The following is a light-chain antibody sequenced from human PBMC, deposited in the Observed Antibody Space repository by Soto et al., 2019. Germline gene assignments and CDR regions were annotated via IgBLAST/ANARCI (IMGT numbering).Light chain of an antibody. CDR1: QHVGVY. J-gene: IGKJ4*01. CDR2: DTS. CDR3: QQYEYVPS. Sequence: DVKMTQSPSSLSASIGDRVTIACQASQHVGVYLNWYQQQPGKPPKVVIYDTSHLETGVPPRFSGSGSGTDFTLIISNLQPEDIGTYYCQQYEYVPSFGGGTKV. V-gene: IGKV1-33*01.